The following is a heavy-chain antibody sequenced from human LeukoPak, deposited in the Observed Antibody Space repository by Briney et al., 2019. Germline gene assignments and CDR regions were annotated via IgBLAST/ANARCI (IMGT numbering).Heavy chain of an antibody. CDR1: GGSFSSFA. Sequence: SVKVSCKTSGGSFSSFAITWVRQAPGQGLEWMGRIVPTIGTANYTQKFQDRVSITTDESTSTVYMELSSLRSDDTAVYYCTIAAAVFPLFDHWGQGTLVIVSS. CDR3: TIAAAVFPLFDH. D-gene: IGHD6-25*01. V-gene: IGHV1-69*05. J-gene: IGHJ4*02. CDR2: IVPTIGTA.